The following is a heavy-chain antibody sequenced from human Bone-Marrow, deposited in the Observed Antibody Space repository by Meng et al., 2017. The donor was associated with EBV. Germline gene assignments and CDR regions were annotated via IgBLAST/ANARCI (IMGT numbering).Heavy chain of an antibody. CDR1: GGTFSSDA. J-gene: IGHJ4*02. D-gene: IGHD3-10*01. V-gene: IGHV1-69*01. CDR2: LIPMSGAP. Sequence: VTLVQAGAEVEKPGSSGKVSCKTSGGTFSSDAISWVRQAPGQGLEWMGGLIPMSGAPNYAQKFQGRVTITADESTSTHDMDLSSLRFEDTAVYYCASESGRGYTPDYWGQGTLVTVSS. CDR3: ASESGRGYTPDY.